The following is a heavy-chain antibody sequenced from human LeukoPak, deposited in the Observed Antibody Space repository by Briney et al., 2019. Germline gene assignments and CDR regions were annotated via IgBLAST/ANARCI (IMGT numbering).Heavy chain of an antibody. Sequence: GGSLRLSCAASGFTFSDYYMSWIRQAPGKGLEWVSYISSGGSTIHYADSVKGRFTISRDNAKKSLYLQMNSLRAEDTAVYYCARVHYYYDSSGYYMDYWGQGTLVTVSS. CDR2: ISSGGSTI. CDR1: GFTFSDYY. D-gene: IGHD3-22*01. CDR3: ARVHYYYDSSGYYMDY. J-gene: IGHJ4*02. V-gene: IGHV3-11*01.